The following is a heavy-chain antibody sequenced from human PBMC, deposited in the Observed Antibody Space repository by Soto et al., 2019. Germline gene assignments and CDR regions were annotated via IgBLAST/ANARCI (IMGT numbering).Heavy chain of an antibody. CDR1: GFTFSSYA. CDR3: AKFDFWSGYSDY. Sequence: GGSLRLSCAASGFTFSSYAMSWARQAPGKGLEWVSAISGSGGSTYYADSVKGRFTISRDNSKNTLYLQMNSLRAEDTAVYYCAKFDFWSGYSDYWGQGTLVTVSS. D-gene: IGHD3-3*01. J-gene: IGHJ4*02. CDR2: ISGSGGST. V-gene: IGHV3-23*01.